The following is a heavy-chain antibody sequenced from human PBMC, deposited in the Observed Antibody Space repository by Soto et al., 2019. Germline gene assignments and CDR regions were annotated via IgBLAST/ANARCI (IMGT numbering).Heavy chain of an antibody. D-gene: IGHD3-16*02. Sequence: QVQLVESGGGVVQPGRSLRLSCAASGFTFSSYGMHWVRQAPGKGLEWVAVISYDGSNKYYADSVKGRFTISRDNSKNTLYLQMNSLRAEDTAVYYCAKDWAVWEFSLVDYWGRGTLVTVSS. CDR2: ISYDGSNK. CDR1: GFTFSSYG. V-gene: IGHV3-30*18. J-gene: IGHJ4*02. CDR3: AKDWAVWEFSLVDY.